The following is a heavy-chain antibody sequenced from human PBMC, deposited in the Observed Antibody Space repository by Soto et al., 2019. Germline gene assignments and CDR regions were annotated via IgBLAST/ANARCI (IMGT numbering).Heavy chain of an antibody. D-gene: IGHD1-26*01. V-gene: IGHV4-34*01. J-gene: IGHJ5*02. Sequence: QVQLQQWGAGLLEPSETLSLTCAVYGGSFSGYYWNWIRQSPGKGLEWIGEINHSGGTNYNPSLKSRVTISVDTSKNQFALKLRSVTAADTAVYYCARDPGIVGATNWFAPWGQGTLVTVSS. CDR3: ARDPGIVGATNWFAP. CDR2: INHSGGT. CDR1: GGSFSGYY.